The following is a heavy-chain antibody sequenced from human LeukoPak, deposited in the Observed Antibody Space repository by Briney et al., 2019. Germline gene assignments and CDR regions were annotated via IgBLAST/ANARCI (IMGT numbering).Heavy chain of an antibody. J-gene: IGHJ3*02. CDR1: GGSISSGGYS. V-gene: IGHV4-30-2*01. D-gene: IGHD2-15*01. CDR2: IYHSGST. Sequence: SETLSLTCAVSGGSISSGGYSWSWIRQPPGKGLEWIGYIYHSGSTYYNPSLKSRVTISVDRSKNQFSLKLSSVTAAVTAVYYCARDARYCSGGSCYAQDAFDIWGQGTMVTVSS. CDR3: ARDARYCSGGSCYAQDAFDI.